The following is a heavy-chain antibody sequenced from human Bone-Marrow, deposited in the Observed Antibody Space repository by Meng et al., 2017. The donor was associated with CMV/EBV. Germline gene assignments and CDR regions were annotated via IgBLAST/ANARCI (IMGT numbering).Heavy chain of an antibody. D-gene: IGHD3-10*01. CDR3: AKGAYYSR. Sequence: SLRLSCAASGFTFSRHAMSWVRQAPGKGLEWVSGISGSGGSTYYADSVKGRFTISRDNSKNTLYLQMNSLRVEDTAVYYCAKGAYYSRWGQGTLVTVSS. CDR1: GFTFSRHA. V-gene: IGHV3-23*01. CDR2: ISGSGGST. J-gene: IGHJ4*02.